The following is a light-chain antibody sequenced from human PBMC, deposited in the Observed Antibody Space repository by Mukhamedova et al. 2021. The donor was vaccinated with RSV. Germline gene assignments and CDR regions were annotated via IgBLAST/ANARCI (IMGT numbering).Light chain of an antibody. V-gene: IGKV3-15*01. CDR2: DAS. J-gene: IGKJ1*01. Sequence: GERATLSCRASQSVSDNVAWYHQKPGQAPRLLIYDASTRATGIPARFSGSGSGTDFTLTISSLQSEDFAVYYCQQYNKWPRTFGQG. CDR3: QQYNKWPRT. CDR1: QSVSDN.